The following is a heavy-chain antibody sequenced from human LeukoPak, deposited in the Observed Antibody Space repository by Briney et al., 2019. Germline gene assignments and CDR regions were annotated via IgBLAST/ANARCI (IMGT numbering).Heavy chain of an antibody. CDR3: ATGRSIRYFDY. D-gene: IGHD3-9*01. J-gene: IGHJ4*02. CDR2: IHYSGTT. Sequence: PSETLSLTCTVSGGSISSYYWSWIRQPPGKGLEWIGYIHYSGTTNYNPSLKSRVSISIDTSKSRFSLKLTSATAADTAIYYCATGRSIRYFDYWGQGTLLSVSS. CDR1: GGSISSYY. V-gene: IGHV4-59*08.